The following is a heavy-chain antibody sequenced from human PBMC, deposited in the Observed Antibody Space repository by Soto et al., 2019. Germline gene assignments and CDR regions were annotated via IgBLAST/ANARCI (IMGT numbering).Heavy chain of an antibody. D-gene: IGHD3-10*01. V-gene: IGHV1-69*13. CDR1: GGTFSSYA. CDR2: IIPIFGTA. CDR3: ASYPGSDSYYYYGMDV. J-gene: IGHJ6*02. Sequence: SVKVSCKASGGTFSSYAISWVRQAPGQGLEWMGGIIPIFGTANYAQKFQGRVTITADESTSTAYMELSSLRSEDTAVYYCASYPGSDSYYYYGMDVWGQGTTVTVSS.